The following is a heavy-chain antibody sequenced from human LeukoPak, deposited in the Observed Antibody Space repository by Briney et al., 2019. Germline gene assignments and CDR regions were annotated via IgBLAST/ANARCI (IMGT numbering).Heavy chain of an antibody. CDR1: GYTFTSYG. CDR2: ISAYNGNT. V-gene: IGHV1-18*01. D-gene: IGHD2-21*02. Sequence: ASVKVSCKASGYTFTSYGISWVRQAPGQGLEWMGWISAYNGNTNYAQKLQGRVTMTTDTSTSTAYMELRSLRSDDTAVYYCATVGDVYCGGDCYPFDYWGQGTLVTVSS. CDR3: ATVGDVYCGGDCYPFDY. J-gene: IGHJ4*02.